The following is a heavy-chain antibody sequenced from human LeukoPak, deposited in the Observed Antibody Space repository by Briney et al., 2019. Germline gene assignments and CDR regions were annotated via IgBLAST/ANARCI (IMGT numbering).Heavy chain of an antibody. Sequence: GGSLRLSCAASGFTFSRFSMNWVRQAPGKGLEWESSISSSSSYIYYADSVKGRFTISRDNAKNSLYLQMNSLRAEDTAVYYCARAQPYYYESSGYYLDYWGQGTLVTVSS. V-gene: IGHV3-21*01. CDR3: ARAQPYYYESSGYYLDY. J-gene: IGHJ4*02. CDR1: GFTFSRFS. D-gene: IGHD3-22*01. CDR2: ISSSSSYI.